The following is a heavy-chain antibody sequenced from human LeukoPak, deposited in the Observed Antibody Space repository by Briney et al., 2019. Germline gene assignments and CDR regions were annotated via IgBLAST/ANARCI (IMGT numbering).Heavy chain of an antibody. D-gene: IGHD5-12*01. Sequence: PGRSLRLSCAASGFTFSSYTMHWVRQAPGKGLEWVALISYDGSNKYYVDSVKGRFTISRDNSKNALYLQMNSLRVEDTAVYYCARSRGVSGYDFAYWGQGIPVIVSS. J-gene: IGHJ4*02. CDR3: ARSRGVSGYDFAY. CDR1: GFTFSSYT. CDR2: ISYDGSNK. V-gene: IGHV3-30-3*01.